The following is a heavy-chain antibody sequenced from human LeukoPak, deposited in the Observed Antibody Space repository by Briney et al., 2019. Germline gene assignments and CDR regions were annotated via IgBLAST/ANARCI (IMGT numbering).Heavy chain of an antibody. D-gene: IGHD2/OR15-2a*01. Sequence: ASVKVSCKASGYTFTGSYIHWVRQAPGQGLQWMGWINPNSGGTNYAQKFQGRVTMTRDTSISTAYMELSRLRFDDTAVYYCARTRGSHISMAYLDYWGQGTLVTVSS. V-gene: IGHV1-2*02. CDR2: INPNSGGT. J-gene: IGHJ4*02. CDR1: GYTFTGSY. CDR3: ARTRGSHISMAYLDY.